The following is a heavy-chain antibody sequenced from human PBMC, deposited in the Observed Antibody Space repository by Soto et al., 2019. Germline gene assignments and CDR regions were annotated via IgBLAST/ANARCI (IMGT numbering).Heavy chain of an antibody. CDR3: ARDLSRSPNWFDP. CDR2: INAGNGNT. CDR1: GYTFTSYA. J-gene: IGHJ5*02. V-gene: IGHV1-3*01. Sequence: GASVKVSCKASGYTFTSYAMHWVRQAPGQRLEWMGWINAGNGNTKYSQKFQGRVTITRDTSASTAYMELSSLRSEDTAVYYCARDLSRSPNWFDPWGQGTLVTVSS.